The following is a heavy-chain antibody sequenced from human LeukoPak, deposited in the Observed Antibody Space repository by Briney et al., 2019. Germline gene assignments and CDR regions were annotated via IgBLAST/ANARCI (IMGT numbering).Heavy chain of an antibody. J-gene: IGHJ6*03. D-gene: IGHD4/OR15-4a*01. CDR1: GGSISSSSYY. CDR2: IYYSGST. CDR3: ASSSNYPYYYYYMDV. V-gene: IGHV4-61*05. Sequence: PSETLSLTCTVSGGSISSSSYYWGWIRQPPGKGLEWIGYIYYSGSTNYNPSLKSRVTISVDTSKNQFSLKLSSVTAADTAVYYCASSSNYPYYYYYMDVWGKGTTVTVSS.